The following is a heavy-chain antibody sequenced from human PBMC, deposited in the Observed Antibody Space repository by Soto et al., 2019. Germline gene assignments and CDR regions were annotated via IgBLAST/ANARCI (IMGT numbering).Heavy chain of an antibody. CDR2: INAGNGNT. D-gene: IGHD3-22*01. CDR1: GYTFTSYA. J-gene: IGHJ3*02. CDR3: ARVGYYDSSGYYGGDDAFDI. V-gene: IGHV1-3*01. Sequence: ASVKVSCKASGYTFTSYAMHWVRRAPGQRLEWMGWINAGNGNTKYSQKFQGRVTITRDTSASTAYMELSSLRSEDTAVYYCARVGYYDSSGYYGGDDAFDIWGQGTMVTVSS.